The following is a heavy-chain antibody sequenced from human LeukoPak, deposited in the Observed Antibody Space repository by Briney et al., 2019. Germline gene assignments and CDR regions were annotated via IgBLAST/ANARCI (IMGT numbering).Heavy chain of an antibody. CDR3: AKTLPYGGGWRATFDF. V-gene: IGHV4-39*01. J-gene: IGHJ4*02. CDR2: IHYIGST. CDR1: GDSISSHSYF. D-gene: IGHD6-19*01. Sequence: SETLSLTCTVSGDSISSHSYFWGCLRQPPRKGLEWIGNIHYIGSTYYNPFLKSRVTISEEPSTNQFSLTLGSVTTAEPAVYYCAKTLPYGGGWRATFDFWGQGTLVTVSS.